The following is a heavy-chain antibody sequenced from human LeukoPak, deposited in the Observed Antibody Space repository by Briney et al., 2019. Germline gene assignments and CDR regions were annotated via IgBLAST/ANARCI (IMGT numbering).Heavy chain of an antibody. V-gene: IGHV4-34*01. CDR3: ARDRGGGIAVAGHYYYHGMDV. Sequence: SETLSLTCAVYGGSFSGYYWSWIRQPPGKGLEWIGEINHSGSTNYNPSLKSRVTISVDTSKNQFSLKLSSVTAADTAVYYCARDRGGGIAVAGHYYYHGMDVWGQGTTVTVSS. D-gene: IGHD6-13*01. CDR1: GGSFSGYY. J-gene: IGHJ6*02. CDR2: INHSGST.